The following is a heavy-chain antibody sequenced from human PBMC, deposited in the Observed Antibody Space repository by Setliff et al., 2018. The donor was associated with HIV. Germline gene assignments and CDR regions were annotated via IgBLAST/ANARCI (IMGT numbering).Heavy chain of an antibody. Sequence: SETLSLTCTVSGGSVGSSSYYWAWIRQPPGKGLEWIGSIYYTGNTKYNPSLESRVTFSIDPSENQFSLRLASVIAADTAIYYCARDDSIVLVPAIMRGDGFDFWGQGRVVTVSS. J-gene: IGHJ3*01. CDR1: GGSVGSSSYY. CDR3: ARDDSIVLVPAIMRGDGFDF. D-gene: IGHD2-2*01. V-gene: IGHV4-39*07. CDR2: IYYTGNT.